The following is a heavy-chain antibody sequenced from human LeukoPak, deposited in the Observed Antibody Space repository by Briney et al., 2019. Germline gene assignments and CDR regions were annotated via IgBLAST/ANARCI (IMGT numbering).Heavy chain of an antibody. CDR3: ARDSGVAVAGTGWFDP. J-gene: IGHJ5*02. D-gene: IGHD6-19*01. CDR1: GFTFSDYY. Sequence: GGSLRLSCAASGFTFSDYYMSWIRQAPGKGLEWVSYISSSSSYTNYADSAKGRFTISRDNAKNSLYLQMNSLRAEDTAVYYCARDSGVAVAGTGWFDPWGQGTLVTVSS. CDR2: ISSSSSYT. V-gene: IGHV3-11*06.